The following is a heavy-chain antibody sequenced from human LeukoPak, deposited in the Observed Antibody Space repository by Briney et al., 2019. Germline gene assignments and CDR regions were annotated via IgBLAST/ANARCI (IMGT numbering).Heavy chain of an antibody. CDR2: INSYSSDI. CDR3: ARKRSPGAFDI. V-gene: IGHV3-21*01. Sequence: GSLRLSCAASGFTFSTYAMSWVRQAPGKGLDWVSSINSYSSDIYYADSVKGRSTISRDNAKNSLYLQMNSLRAEDTAVYYCARKRSPGAFDIWGQGTMVTVSS. CDR1: GFTFSTYA. J-gene: IGHJ3*02.